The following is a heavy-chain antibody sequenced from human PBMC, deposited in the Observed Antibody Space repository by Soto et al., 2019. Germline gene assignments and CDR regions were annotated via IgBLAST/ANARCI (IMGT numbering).Heavy chain of an antibody. V-gene: IGHV4-59*01. CDR2: IHNSGST. J-gene: IGHJ3*02. CDR3: ARETDSGSYYTFDI. D-gene: IGHD1-26*01. Sequence: QVQLQESGPGLVKPSETLSLPCTVSGGSISSYYWSWIRQPPGKGLEWIGNIHNSGSTNYKPSLKSRVTISVDTSKNQFSLKLSSVTAADTAVYYCARETDSGSYYTFDIWGQGTMVTVSS. CDR1: GGSISSYY.